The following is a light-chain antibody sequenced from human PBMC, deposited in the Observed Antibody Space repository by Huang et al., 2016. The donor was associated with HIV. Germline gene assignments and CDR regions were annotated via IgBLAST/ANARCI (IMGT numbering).Light chain of an antibody. J-gene: IGKJ4*01. CDR3: QQTSSVPLT. V-gene: IGKV1-39*01. CDR1: QTISTF. CDR2: AAS. Sequence: DIQMTQSPSSLSASVGDRISITCRASQTISTFLNWYHQQPGKAPKLLIYAASNLQSGVSSGFSSTVSGTHFTLTVTGLQPDDFATYFCQQTSSVPLTFGGGTRVE.